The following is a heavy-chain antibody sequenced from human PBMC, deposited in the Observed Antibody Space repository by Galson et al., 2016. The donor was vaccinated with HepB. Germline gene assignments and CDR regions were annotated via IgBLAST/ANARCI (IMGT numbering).Heavy chain of an antibody. V-gene: IGHV3-21*01. CDR3: ARAYGDYAYTDH. J-gene: IGHJ4*02. CDR2: ISASHRFI. Sequence: SLRLSCAASGFTFTDYTMNWFRLAPGQGLQSVSSISASHRFIHYVDSVKGRFAISRDNAKNSLYLQMNSLRAEDTAVYYCARAYGDYAYTDHWGQGTLVTVSS. D-gene: IGHD4-17*01. CDR1: GFTFTDYT.